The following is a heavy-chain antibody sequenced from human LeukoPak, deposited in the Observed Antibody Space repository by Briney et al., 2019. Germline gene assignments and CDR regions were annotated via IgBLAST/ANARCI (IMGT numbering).Heavy chain of an antibody. Sequence: SVKVSCKASGGTFSSYAISWVRQAPGQGLEWMGGIIPIFGTANYAQKFQGRVTITRDTSASTAYMDLNSLRSEDMAVYYCAVGDYYYDTRFDYWGQGTLVTVSS. CDR3: AVGDYYYDTRFDY. V-gene: IGHV1-69*05. D-gene: IGHD3-22*01. CDR1: GGTFSSYA. CDR2: IIPIFGTA. J-gene: IGHJ4*02.